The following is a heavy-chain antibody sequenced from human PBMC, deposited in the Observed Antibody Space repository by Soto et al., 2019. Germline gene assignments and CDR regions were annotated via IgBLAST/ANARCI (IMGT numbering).Heavy chain of an antibody. CDR2: ISEDGRKT. V-gene: IGHV3-7*01. CDR1: GFTFGGFW. D-gene: IGHD1-26*01. CDR3: ARHGRPGGGRIDDY. J-gene: IGHJ4*02. Sequence: EVQLVESGGGLVQPGGSLRLSRAASGFTFGGFWMVWVRQAPGKGLEWVASISEDGRKTFYVDSVKGRFTISRDKAENSLSLQRNSLRAEDTAVYHCARHGRPGGGRIDDYWGQGTLVTVSS.